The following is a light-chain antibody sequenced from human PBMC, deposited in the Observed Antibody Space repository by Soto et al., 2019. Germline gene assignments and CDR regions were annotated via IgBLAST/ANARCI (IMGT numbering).Light chain of an antibody. CDR1: QSGSTN. J-gene: IGKJ2*02. CDR3: QLYNNWPPCT. CDR2: GES. Sequence: EVVWTQSPATLSVSPGESVTLSCRASQSGSTNLAGYQQKPGQAPRPLLFGESTRATGGPARFSGSGSETEFTLTITSLQSEDVAVYYCQLYNNWPPCTFGQGPKLEVK. V-gene: IGKV3-15*01.